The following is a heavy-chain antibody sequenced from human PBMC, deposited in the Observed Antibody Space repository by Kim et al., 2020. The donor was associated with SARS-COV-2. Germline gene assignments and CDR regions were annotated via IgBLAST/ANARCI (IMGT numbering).Heavy chain of an antibody. V-gene: IGHV4-34*01. J-gene: IGHJ4*02. CDR3: ARVLGGSCYSGCDY. CDR2: INHSGST. Sequence: SETLSLTCAVYGGSFSGYYWSWIRQPPGKGLEWIGEINHSGSTNYNPSLKSRVTISVDTSKNQFSLKLSSVTAADTAVYYCARVLGGSCYSGCDYWGQGTLVTVSS. D-gene: IGHD2-15*01. CDR1: GGSFSGYY.